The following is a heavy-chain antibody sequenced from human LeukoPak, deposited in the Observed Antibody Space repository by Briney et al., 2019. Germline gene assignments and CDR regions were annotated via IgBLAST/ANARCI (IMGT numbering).Heavy chain of an antibody. Sequence: GVSLRLPCTTSGFRFGDHAMTWVWQAPGKGLEWVGFIRSKTYGKTTEYAASVKGRFTISRDDSKNIAYLQMNSLKTEDTAIYYCTRFVPYLDYWGQGTLVTVSS. D-gene: IGHD3-16*01. CDR2: IRSKTYGKTT. CDR1: GFRFGDHA. CDR3: TRFVPYLDY. J-gene: IGHJ4*02. V-gene: IGHV3-49*04.